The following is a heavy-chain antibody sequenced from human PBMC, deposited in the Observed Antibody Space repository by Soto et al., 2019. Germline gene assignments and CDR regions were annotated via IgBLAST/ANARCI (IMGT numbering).Heavy chain of an antibody. CDR1: GYTFTHYY. V-gene: IGHV1-46*01. D-gene: IGHD6-13*01. J-gene: IGHJ4*02. CDR3: GRDLAAGDH. Sequence: QVQLVQSGAEVKKPGASVKLSCRTSGYTFTHYYIHWVRQAPGQGLEWLAIINPASGSTNYAQDFQGRVTLTMDTSTTTVYMELSGLRAEDTAIFYCGRDLAAGDHWGQGTLVTVSS. CDR2: INPASGST.